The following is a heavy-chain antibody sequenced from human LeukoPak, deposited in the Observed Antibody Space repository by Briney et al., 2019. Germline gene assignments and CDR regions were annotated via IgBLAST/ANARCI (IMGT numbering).Heavy chain of an antibody. CDR2: ISAYNNNT. J-gene: IGHJ3*02. D-gene: IGHD2-2*01. Sequence: ASVKVSCKTSGYTFSNYGVSWVRQAPGQGLEWMGWISAYNNNTNYAQKFQGRVTMTTDTSTSTAYMELRSLRSDDTAVYYCARHCSSTSCYLHDAFDIWGQGTMVTVSS. CDR1: GYTFSNYG. V-gene: IGHV1-18*01. CDR3: ARHCSSTSCYLHDAFDI.